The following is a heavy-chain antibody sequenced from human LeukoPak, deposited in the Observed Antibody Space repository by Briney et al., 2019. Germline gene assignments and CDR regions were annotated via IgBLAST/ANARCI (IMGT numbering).Heavy chain of an antibody. CDR3: ARNINSGHDPSYEYYYMDV. V-gene: IGHV1-18*01. CDR1: GYSFYSYG. D-gene: IGHD5-12*01. CDR2: ISGYNGKT. Sequence: GASVKVSCKASGYSFYSYGITWVRQAPGQRFEWMGWISGYNGKTDYSQKFRGRVTMTTDTSTSTAYLEVRGLRSDDTAVYYCARNINSGHDPSYEYYYMDVWGKGTTVTVSS. J-gene: IGHJ6*03.